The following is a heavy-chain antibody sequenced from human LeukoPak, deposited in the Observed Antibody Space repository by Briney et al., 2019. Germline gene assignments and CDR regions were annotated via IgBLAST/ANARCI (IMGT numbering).Heavy chain of an antibody. CDR2: INPNSGGT. CDR1: GYTFTGYY. Sequence: ASVKVSCKASGYTFTGYYMHWVRQAPGQGLEWMGWINPNSGGTNYAQKFQGRVTMTRDTSISTAYMELSRLRSDDTAVYYWASEKGTRGLYYFDFWGQGTLVTVSS. V-gene: IGHV1-2*02. D-gene: IGHD2-8*01. J-gene: IGHJ4*02. CDR3: ASEKGTRGLYYFDF.